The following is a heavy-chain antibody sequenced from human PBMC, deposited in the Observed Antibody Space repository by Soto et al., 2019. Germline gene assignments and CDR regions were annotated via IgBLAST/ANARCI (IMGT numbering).Heavy chain of an antibody. J-gene: IGHJ5*02. Sequence: SETLSLTCAVYGGSFSGYYWSWIRQPPGKGLEWIGEINHSGSTNYNPSLKSRVTISVDTSKNQFSLKLSSVTAADTAVYYCGRASPGVGRSSTRFDPWGQGTLVTVS. CDR3: GRASPGVGRSSTRFDP. V-gene: IGHV4-34*01. CDR2: INHSGST. D-gene: IGHD1-1*01. CDR1: GGSFSGYY.